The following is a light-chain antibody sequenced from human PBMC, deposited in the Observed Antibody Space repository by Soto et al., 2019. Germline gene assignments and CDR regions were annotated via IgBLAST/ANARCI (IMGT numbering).Light chain of an antibody. Sequence: QSVLTQPPSASGSPGQSVTISCTGTSSDVGGYNYVSWYQRHPGKAPKLMIYDVSKRPSGVPDRFSGSKSGNTASLTISGLQAEDEADYYCCSYAGSYTYVFGTGTKGTVL. CDR1: SSDVGGYNY. CDR2: DVS. CDR3: CSYAGSYTYV. J-gene: IGLJ1*01. V-gene: IGLV2-11*01.